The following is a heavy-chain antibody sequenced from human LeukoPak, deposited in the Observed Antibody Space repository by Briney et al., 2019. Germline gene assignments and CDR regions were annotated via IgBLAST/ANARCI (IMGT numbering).Heavy chain of an antibody. CDR2: INHSGST. D-gene: IGHD3-22*01. CDR3: ATHRAYYYDSSGYSY. J-gene: IGHJ4*02. CDR1: GGSFSGYY. Sequence: SETLSLTCAVYGGSFSGYYWSWIRQPPGRGLEWIGEINHSGSTNYNPSLKSRVTISVDTSKNQFSLKLSSVTAADTAVYYCATHRAYYYDSSGYSYWGQGTLVTVSS. V-gene: IGHV4-34*01.